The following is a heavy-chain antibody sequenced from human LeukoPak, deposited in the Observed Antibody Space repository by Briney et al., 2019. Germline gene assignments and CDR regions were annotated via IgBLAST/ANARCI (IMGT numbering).Heavy chain of an antibody. D-gene: IGHD2-2*01. CDR1: GFTFSSYW. CDR3: ARDSVCSSTSWYYYYGMDV. Sequence: GGSLRLSCAASGFTFSSYWMHWVRQAPGKGLVWVSRINSDGSSTSYADSVKGRFTISRDNAKNTLYLQMNSLRPEDTAVYYCARDSVCSSTSWYYYYGMDVWGKGTTVTVSS. J-gene: IGHJ6*04. V-gene: IGHV3-74*01. CDR2: INSDGSST.